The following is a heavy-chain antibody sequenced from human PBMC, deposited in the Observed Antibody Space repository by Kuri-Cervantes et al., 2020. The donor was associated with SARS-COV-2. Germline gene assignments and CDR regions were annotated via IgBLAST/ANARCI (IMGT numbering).Heavy chain of an antibody. D-gene: IGHD3-22*01. V-gene: IGHV4-34*01. J-gene: IGHJ4*02. CDR1: GGSFSGYY. CDR3: ARDDHYYDSSGLTL. Sequence: SQTLSLTCAVYGGSFSGYYWGWIRQPPGKGLEWIGEINHSGSTNYNPSLKSRVTISVDTSKNQFSLKLSSVTAADTAVYYCARDDHYYDSSGLTLWGQGTLVTVSS. CDR2: INHSGST.